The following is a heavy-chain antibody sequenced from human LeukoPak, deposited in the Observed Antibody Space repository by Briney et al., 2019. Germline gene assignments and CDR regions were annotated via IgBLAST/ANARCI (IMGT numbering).Heavy chain of an antibody. Sequence: PGGSLRLSCAASGFTFSSYAMSWVRQAPGKGLEWVSLISGSGGSTYYADSVKGRFTISRDNSKNTLYLQMTSLKTEDTAIYYCTTARLLSGMDVWGQGTTVTVSS. CDR2: ISGSGGST. J-gene: IGHJ6*02. D-gene: IGHD3-10*01. CDR3: TTARLLSGMDV. V-gene: IGHV3-23*01. CDR1: GFTFSSYA.